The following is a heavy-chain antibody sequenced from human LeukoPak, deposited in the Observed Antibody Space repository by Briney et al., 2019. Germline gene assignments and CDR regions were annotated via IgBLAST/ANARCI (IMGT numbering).Heavy chain of an antibody. V-gene: IGHV5-51*01. CDR2: IYPSDSDT. D-gene: IGHD3-10*01. Sequence: PGESLQISCKGSGYSFSTNWIGWVRQMPGKGLEWMGIIYPSDSDTRYNPSFQGQVTISADKSISTAYLQWSSLKASDTAMYYCARAAMVRGVIGYFQHWGQGTLVTVSS. CDR1: GYSFSTNW. J-gene: IGHJ1*01. CDR3: ARAAMVRGVIGYFQH.